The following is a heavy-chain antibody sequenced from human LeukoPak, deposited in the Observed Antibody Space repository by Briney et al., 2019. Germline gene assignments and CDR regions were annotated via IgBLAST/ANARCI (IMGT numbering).Heavy chain of an antibody. Sequence: GESLKISCKGSGYSFTSYWIGWVRQIPGKSLEWMGVIYPGDSDTRYSPSFQGQVTISADKSISTAYLQWSSLKASDTAMYYCARAVNFGYCSSTSCAAWFDPWGQGTLVTVSS. CDR1: GYSFTSYW. CDR2: IYPGDSDT. CDR3: ARAVNFGYCSSTSCAAWFDP. J-gene: IGHJ5*02. D-gene: IGHD2-2*03. V-gene: IGHV5-51*01.